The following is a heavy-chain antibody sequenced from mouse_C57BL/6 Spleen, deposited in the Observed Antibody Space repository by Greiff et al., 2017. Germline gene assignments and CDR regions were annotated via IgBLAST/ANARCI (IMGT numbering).Heavy chain of an antibody. J-gene: IGHJ3*01. Sequence: VQLQESGAELVRPGSSVKLSCKASGYTFTSYWMHWVKQRPIQGLEWIGNIDPSDSETHYNQKFKDKATLTVDKSSSTAYMQLSSLTSEDSAVYYCAREDGFAYWGQGTLVTVSA. V-gene: IGHV1-52*01. CDR3: AREDGFAY. CDR1: GYTFTSYW. CDR2: IDPSDSET.